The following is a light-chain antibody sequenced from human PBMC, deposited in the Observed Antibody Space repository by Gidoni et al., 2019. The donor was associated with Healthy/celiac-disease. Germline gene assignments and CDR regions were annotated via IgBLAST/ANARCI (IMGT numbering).Light chain of an antibody. J-gene: IGKJ2*01. Sequence: DIQMTRSPSSLSASVGGRITITCRASQSSSSYLNWYQQQPGKAPKLLLYAASSLQSGVPSWFSGSGSGKDFLLTISSLQPEYLATYYCQQSYSTPYTFGQGTKLEIK. CDR1: QSSSSY. V-gene: IGKV1-39*01. CDR2: AAS. CDR3: QQSYSTPYT.